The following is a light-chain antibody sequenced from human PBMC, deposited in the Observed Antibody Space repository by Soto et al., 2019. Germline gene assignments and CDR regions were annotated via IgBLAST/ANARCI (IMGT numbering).Light chain of an antibody. Sequence: DIQMTQSPSSLSAAVGDRVTITCRASQGIRNDLGWFQQKPGKAPKRLISRASTLHSGVPSRFSGSGSGTDFTLTITSQQPEDFASYYCLQHNSYPRTFGQGTKVEIK. CDR3: LQHNSYPRT. CDR1: QGIRND. V-gene: IGKV1-17*01. CDR2: RAS. J-gene: IGKJ1*01.